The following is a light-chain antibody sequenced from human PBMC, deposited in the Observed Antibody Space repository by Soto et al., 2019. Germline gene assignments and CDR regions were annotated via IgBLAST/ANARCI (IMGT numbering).Light chain of an antibody. CDR3: QQYNNWPV. Sequence: EIVLTQSPATLSLSPGERATLSCRASQSVGSSYLAWYQQKPGQAPRLLIYATSSRATGIPARFSGSGSGTEFTLTISSLQSEDFAVYYCQQYNNWPVFGQGTKVDIK. CDR1: QSVGSS. CDR2: ATS. V-gene: IGKV3D-15*01. J-gene: IGKJ1*01.